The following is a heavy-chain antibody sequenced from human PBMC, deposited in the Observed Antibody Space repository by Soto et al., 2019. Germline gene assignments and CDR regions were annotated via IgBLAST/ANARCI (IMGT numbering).Heavy chain of an antibody. CDR3: AREGNLGRWLQPLDY. CDR2: IHYNGNT. J-gene: IGHJ4*02. D-gene: IGHD5-12*01. Sequence: SETLSLTCTVSGGPISSYSWSWIRQPPGKGLEWIGNIHYNGNTKYNPSLKSRVTMSVDTSKNQFSLKLISVTAADTAVYYCAREGNLGRWLQPLDYWGQGTLVTVLL. CDR1: GGPISSYS. V-gene: IGHV4-59*01.